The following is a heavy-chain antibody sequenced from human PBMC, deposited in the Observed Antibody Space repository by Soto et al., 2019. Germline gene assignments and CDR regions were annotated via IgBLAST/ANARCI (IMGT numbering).Heavy chain of an antibody. CDR2: IGTAGDT. CDR3: ARGQEVGAHFFDS. CDR1: GFTFSGFD. J-gene: IGHJ4*02. D-gene: IGHD2-15*01. Sequence: GGSLRLSCEASGFTFSGFDMHWVRQPTGKGLEWVSTIGTAGDTYYAVFVKGRFTISRDNAKNSLSLQMNSLRAGDTAVYFCARGQEVGAHFFDSWGQGTQVTVSS. V-gene: IGHV3-13*01.